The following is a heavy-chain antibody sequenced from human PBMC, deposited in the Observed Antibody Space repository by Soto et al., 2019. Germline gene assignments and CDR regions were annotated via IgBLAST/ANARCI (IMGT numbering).Heavy chain of an antibody. D-gene: IGHD6-6*01. J-gene: IGHJ6*03. CDR1: GFPLSGSP. CDR3: ARRARPDFYYMDV. Sequence: EVKLPESGGGLANLGGSRSPSCAALGFPLSGSPRDWVGRLPGRDLEYVSGFSSNGVGTYYANSVQGRFTISRDNSKNTVYLQMGSLRPEDMAVYYCARRARPDFYYMDVWGKGTTVTVSS. CDR2: FSSNGVGT. V-gene: IGHV3-64*01.